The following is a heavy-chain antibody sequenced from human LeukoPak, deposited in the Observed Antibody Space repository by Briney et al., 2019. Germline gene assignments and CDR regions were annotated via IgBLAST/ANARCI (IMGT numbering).Heavy chain of an antibody. D-gene: IGHD6-13*01. CDR3: ARVTGTSRWYGFDY. Sequence: SETLSLTCSVSGGSINSGGYYWSWVRQHPGKGLEWIVYIYYSGSTYYNPSLKSRLTISLDTSMNQFSLNLTSVTAADTAVYYCARVTGTSRWYGFDYWGQGTLVTVSS. CDR1: GGSINSGGYY. V-gene: IGHV4-31*03. CDR2: IYYSGST. J-gene: IGHJ4*02.